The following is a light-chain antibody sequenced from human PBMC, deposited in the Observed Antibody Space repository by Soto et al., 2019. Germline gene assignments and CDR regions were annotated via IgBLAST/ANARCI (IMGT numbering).Light chain of an antibody. CDR2: GAS. Sequence: EIVLTQSPGTLSLSQGERATLSCRVSQSVSSSYLAWYQQKPGQAPRLLIYGASSRATGIPDRFSGSGSGTDFTLTISRLEPEDFAVYYCQQYGSSPWTFGQGTKVDIK. V-gene: IGKV3-20*01. CDR1: QSVSSSY. J-gene: IGKJ1*01. CDR3: QQYGSSPWT.